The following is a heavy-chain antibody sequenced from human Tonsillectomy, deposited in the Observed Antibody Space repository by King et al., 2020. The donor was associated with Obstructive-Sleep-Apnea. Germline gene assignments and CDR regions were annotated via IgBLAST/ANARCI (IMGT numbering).Heavy chain of an antibody. CDR1: GITLREAW. CDR2: MKSQGGGGTT. D-gene: IGHD4-17*01. V-gene: IGHV3-15*01. Sequence: VQLVESGGGWVKPGGSLRVSCAVSGITLREAWMSWVRQAPGKGLEWVGRMKSQGGGGTTDYAATGKGRFIISRDDSKKTLYLQMNSLKIEDKAVYYCTLMTTVTTIDFWGQGTQVTVSS. CDR3: TLMTTVTTIDF. J-gene: IGHJ4*02.